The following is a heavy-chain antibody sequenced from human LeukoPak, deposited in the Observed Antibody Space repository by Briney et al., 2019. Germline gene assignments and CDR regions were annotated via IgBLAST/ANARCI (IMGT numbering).Heavy chain of an antibody. V-gene: IGHV3-21*01. CDR1: GFTFSTYS. J-gene: IGHJ4*02. CDR3: ARLHYGDYYFDY. D-gene: IGHD4-17*01. CDR2: ISSSSSYI. Sequence: KTGGSLRLSCAASGFTFSTYSMYWVRQAPGKGLEWVSSISSSSSYIYYADSVKGRFTISRDNAKNSLYLQMNSLRAEDTAVYYCARLHYGDYYFDYWGQGTLVTVSS.